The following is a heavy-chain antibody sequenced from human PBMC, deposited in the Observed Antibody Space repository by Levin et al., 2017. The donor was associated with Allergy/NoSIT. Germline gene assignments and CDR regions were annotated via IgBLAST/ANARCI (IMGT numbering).Heavy chain of an antibody. CDR1: GFIFKNYG. J-gene: IGHJ4*02. V-gene: IGHV3-33*01. CDR2: IWYDGSNK. Sequence: GGSLRLSCAPSGFIFKNYGMHWVRQAPGKGLEWVAVIWYDGSNKYYADSVKGRFTISRDNSKEMLFLQMDSLRAEDTAIYYCARHKSGYLDSWGQGTLVTVSS. D-gene: IGHD3-22*01. CDR3: ARHKSGYLDS.